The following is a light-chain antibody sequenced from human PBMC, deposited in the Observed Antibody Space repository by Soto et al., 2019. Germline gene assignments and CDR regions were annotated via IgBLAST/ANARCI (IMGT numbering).Light chain of an antibody. J-gene: IGKJ3*01. CDR1: QSVSSN. CDR2: GAS. V-gene: IGKV3-15*01. Sequence: EIVMTQSPATLSVSPGERATLSCRASQSVSSNLAWYQQKPGQAPRLLIYGASTRATGIPARFSGSGSGTEFTLTISSLQSEDFAVYYCQQYNNRRGTFGPGTKVDIK. CDR3: QQYNNRRGT.